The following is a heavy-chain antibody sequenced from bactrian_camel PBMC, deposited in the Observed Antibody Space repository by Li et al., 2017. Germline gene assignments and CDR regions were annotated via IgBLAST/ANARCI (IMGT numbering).Heavy chain of an antibody. D-gene: IGHD2*01. V-gene: IGHV3S53*01. CDR1: GDINTRYS. CDR3: AADPRYNVVFSSSNYQY. J-gene: IGHJ4*01. CDR2: ISGHGNT. Sequence: VQLVESGGGSVQAGGSLRLSCAASGDINTRYSMGWFRQAPGKEREAVAGISGHGNTNYADSVKGRFTIFQDSQDAATSTLYLQMNNVKPEDSGVYYCAADPRYNVVFSSSNYQYWGQGTQVTVS.